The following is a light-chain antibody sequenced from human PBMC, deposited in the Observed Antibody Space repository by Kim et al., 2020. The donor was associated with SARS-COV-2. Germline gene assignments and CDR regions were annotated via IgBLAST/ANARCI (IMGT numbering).Light chain of an antibody. Sequence: QSFTIACTGTDSDIGGYDFVSWYQQHPGKAPKLIIYDVVNRPSGVSRRFSGSKSGNTASLTISGLQAEDEADYYCSSYSVSISLVVFGGGTQLTVL. CDR3: SSYSVSISLVV. CDR1: DSDIGGYDF. J-gene: IGLJ3*02. CDR2: DVV. V-gene: IGLV2-14*03.